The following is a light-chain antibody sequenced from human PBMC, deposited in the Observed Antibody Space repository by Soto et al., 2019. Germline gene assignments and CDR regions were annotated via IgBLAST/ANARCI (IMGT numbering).Light chain of an antibody. V-gene: IGKV3D-15*01. CDR1: QSVNIY. CDR3: QQYDDWLRLT. Sequence: EIVMTQSPATLSVSPGERATLSCRASQSVNIYLAWYQQKPGQAPRLPIFGASYRATGIQARFSGSGSGTEFNLTISSLQSEDFAVYFCQQYDDWLRLTFGGGTKVEIK. CDR2: GAS. J-gene: IGKJ4*01.